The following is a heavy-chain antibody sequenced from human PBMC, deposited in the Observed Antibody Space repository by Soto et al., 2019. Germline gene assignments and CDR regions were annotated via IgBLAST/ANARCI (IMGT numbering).Heavy chain of an antibody. V-gene: IGHV3-23*01. CDR2: ISGSGVST. CDR1: GFTFSSYA. D-gene: IGHD6-13*01. Sequence: LRLSCIASGFTFSSYAMNWVRQAPGKGLEWVSGISGSGVSTYYADSVKGRFTISRDNSKNTLYLQMDSLRAEDTAVYYCAKDLSIAEADTRGFQNWGQGTLVTVSS. J-gene: IGHJ1*01. CDR3: AKDLSIAEADTRGFQN.